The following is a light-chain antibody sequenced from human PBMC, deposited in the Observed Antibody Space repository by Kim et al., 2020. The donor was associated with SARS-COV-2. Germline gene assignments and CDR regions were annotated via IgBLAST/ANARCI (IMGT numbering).Light chain of an antibody. J-gene: IGLJ2*01. CDR1: SSDVGSYNL. Sequence: GQSITISCTGTSSDVGSYNLVSWYQQHPVKAPKLMIYEVSKRPSGVSNRFSGSKSGNTASLTISGLQAEDEADYYCCSYAGSSTLVFGGGTQLTVL. CDR3: CSYAGSSTLV. CDR2: EVS. V-gene: IGLV2-23*02.